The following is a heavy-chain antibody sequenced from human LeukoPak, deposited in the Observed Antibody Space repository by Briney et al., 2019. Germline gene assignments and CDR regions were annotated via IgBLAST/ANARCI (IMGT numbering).Heavy chain of an antibody. V-gene: IGHV3-7*01. Sequence: GGSLRLSCAASGFTFSSCWMSWVRQAPGKGLEWVANIKQDGSEKYYVDSVKGRFTVSRDNAKNSLYLQMNSLRAEDTAVYYCAREGNYDILTGYYRWFQHWGQGTLVTVSS. CDR2: IKQDGSEK. J-gene: IGHJ1*01. D-gene: IGHD3-9*01. CDR3: AREGNYDILTGYYRWFQH. CDR1: GFTFSSCW.